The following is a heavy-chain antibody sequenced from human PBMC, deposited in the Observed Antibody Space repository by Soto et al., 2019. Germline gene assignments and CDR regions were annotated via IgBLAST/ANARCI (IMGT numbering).Heavy chain of an antibody. CDR2: IHNDGSRT. CDR1: GFTFSYYW. D-gene: IGHD1-26*01. J-gene: IGHJ3*01. CDR3: ARGDRGAFDL. Sequence: EVQLVESGGGLVQPGESLRLSCAASGFTFSYYWMHWVRQTPGKGLLWVSHIHNDGSRTTYADSVKGRFTISRDNARNTVYLQMNSLRDYDTAVYYCARGDRGAFDLWGQGTAVTVSS. V-gene: IGHV3-74*03.